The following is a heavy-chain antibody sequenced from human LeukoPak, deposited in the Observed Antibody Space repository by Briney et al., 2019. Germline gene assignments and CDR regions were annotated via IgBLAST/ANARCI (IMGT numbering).Heavy chain of an antibody. J-gene: IGHJ4*02. CDR2: IKEDGSEK. Sequence: GGSLRFSCAASGFTFSNYWMSWVRQAPGKGLEWVANIKEDGSEKYYVDSVKGRFTISRDNAKNSLSLQVNSLSAEDTAVYYCARSRSGYYEDYWGQGTLVTVSS. CDR1: GFTFSNYW. D-gene: IGHD3-22*01. V-gene: IGHV3-7*01. CDR3: ARSRSGYYEDY.